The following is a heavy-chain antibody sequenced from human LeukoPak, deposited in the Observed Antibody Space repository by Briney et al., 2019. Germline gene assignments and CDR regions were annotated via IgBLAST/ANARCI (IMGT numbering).Heavy chain of an antibody. D-gene: IGHD5-18*01. J-gene: IGHJ6*03. CDR2: INHSGST. CDR3: AREIYSYGYVDYMDV. CDR1: GGSFSGYY. Sequence: SETLSLTCAVYGGSFSGYYWSWIRQPPGKGLEWIGEINHSGSTNYNPSLKSRVTISVDTSKNQFSLKLSSVTAADTAVYYCAREIYSYGYVDYMDVWGKGTTVTVSS. V-gene: IGHV4-34*01.